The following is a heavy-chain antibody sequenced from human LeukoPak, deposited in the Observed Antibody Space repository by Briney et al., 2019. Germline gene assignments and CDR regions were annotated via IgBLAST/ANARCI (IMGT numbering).Heavy chain of an antibody. J-gene: IGHJ5*02. CDR3: ARDPFIAVAAANWFDP. D-gene: IGHD6-19*01. CDR2: IYSSGST. V-gene: IGHV4-61*02. Sequence: SQTLSLTCTVSGGSISSGSYYWSWIRQPAGMGLDSIGRIYSSGSTNYNPSLKSRVTISVDTSKNQYCLKLSSVTAADTAVYYCARDPFIAVAAANWFDPWGQGTLVTVSS. CDR1: GGSISSGSYY.